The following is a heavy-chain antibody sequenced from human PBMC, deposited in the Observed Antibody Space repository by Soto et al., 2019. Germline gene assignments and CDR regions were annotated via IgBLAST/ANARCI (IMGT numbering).Heavy chain of an antibody. V-gene: IGHV4-31*03. CDR3: ARGGPVSVSPAWQLLGYFDY. CDR1: GGSISRGAYF. CDR2: ISYTGAT. J-gene: IGHJ4*02. D-gene: IGHD2-15*01. Sequence: QVHLQESGPGQVRPSQTLSLSCSVSGGSISRGAYFWTWIRQFPGKGLEWIAYISYTGATYYNPSLKMRVTMLAVTSKNQFSLKLNSVTSADTAVYYCARGGPVSVSPAWQLLGYFDYWGQGTLVTVSS.